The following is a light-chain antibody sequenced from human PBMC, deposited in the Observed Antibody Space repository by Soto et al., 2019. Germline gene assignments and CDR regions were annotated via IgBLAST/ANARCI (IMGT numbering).Light chain of an antibody. Sequence: EIVITQSPDTLSVSTGERATLSCRASQSVSDRVVWYQQKSGQAPSLLIYAASTRAAGVPARFSGSGSGTEFTLTISSLQSEDFAVYFCQQRSNWPPVTFGGGSKV. CDR3: QQRSNWPPVT. V-gene: IGKV3-15*01. CDR2: AAS. J-gene: IGKJ4*01. CDR1: QSVSDR.